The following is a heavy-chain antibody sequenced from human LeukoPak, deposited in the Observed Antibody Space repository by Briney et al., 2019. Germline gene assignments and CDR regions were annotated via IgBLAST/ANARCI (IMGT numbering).Heavy chain of an antibody. Sequence: ASVKVSRKASGYTFTGYYMHWVRQAPGQGLEWMGRINPNSGGTNYAQKFQGRVTMTRDTSISTAYMELSRLRSDDTAVYYCARDQRITMVRGVNPPDYWGQGTLVTVSS. CDR3: ARDQRITMVRGVNPPDY. CDR1: GYTFTGYY. J-gene: IGHJ4*02. V-gene: IGHV1-2*06. CDR2: INPNSGGT. D-gene: IGHD3-10*01.